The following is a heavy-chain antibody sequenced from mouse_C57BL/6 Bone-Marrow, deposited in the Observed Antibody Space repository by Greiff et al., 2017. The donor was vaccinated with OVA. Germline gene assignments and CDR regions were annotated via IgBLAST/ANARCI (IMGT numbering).Heavy chain of an antibody. J-gene: IGHJ1*03. CDR2: INPNYGTT. Sequence: EVKLMESGPELVKPGASVKISCNASGYSFTDYNMNWVKQCNGKSLEWIGVINPNYGTTSYNQKFKGKATLTVDQSSSTAYMQLNSLTSEDSAVYYCASPVVESYGCFDVWGKGTTVTVSA. CDR3: ASPVVESYGCFDV. CDR1: GYSFTDYN. D-gene: IGHD1-1*01. V-gene: IGHV1-39*01.